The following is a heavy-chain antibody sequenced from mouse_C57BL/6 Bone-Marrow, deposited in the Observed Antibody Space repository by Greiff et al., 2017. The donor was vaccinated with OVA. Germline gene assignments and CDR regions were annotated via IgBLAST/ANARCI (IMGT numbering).Heavy chain of an antibody. J-gene: IGHJ2*01. CDR2: ISCGSSTI. CDR1: GFTFSDYG. Sequence: EVQLVESGGGLVKPGGSLKLSCAASGFTFSDYGMHWVRQAPEKGLEWVAYISCGSSTIYYADTVKGRFTISRDNAKNTLFLQMTSLRSEDTAMYYCARGHGSSRGDFDYWGQGTTLTVSS. V-gene: IGHV5-17*01. CDR3: ARGHGSSRGDFDY. D-gene: IGHD1-1*01.